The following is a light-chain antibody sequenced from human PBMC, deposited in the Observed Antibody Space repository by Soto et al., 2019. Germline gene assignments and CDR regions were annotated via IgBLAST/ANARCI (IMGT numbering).Light chain of an antibody. CDR2: DVS. V-gene: IGLV2-14*03. CDR1: SSDVGAYDY. CDR3: SSFTPSTSDV. J-gene: IGLJ1*01. Sequence: QSVLTQPASVSGSPGQSITISCTGTSSDVGAYDYVSWYQQHPGEVPKLMIFDVSDRPSGVSNRFSGSKSGNTASLTISGLQAEDDADYYCSSFTPSTSDVFGTGTKVTVL.